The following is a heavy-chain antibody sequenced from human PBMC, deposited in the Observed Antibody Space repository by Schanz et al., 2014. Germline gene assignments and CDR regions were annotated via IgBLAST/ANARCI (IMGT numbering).Heavy chain of an antibody. CDR3: ARGVRIDY. CDR2: ISFSGNTI. V-gene: IGHV3-11*04. Sequence: PGGSLRLSCAASGFTFSDHFMDWVRQAPGKGLEWISYISFSGNTIYYADSVKGRFTISRDNAKNSVFLQMNSLTAEDTAVYYCARGVRIDYWGQGTLVTVSS. J-gene: IGHJ4*02. CDR1: GFTFSDHF. D-gene: IGHD3-3*01.